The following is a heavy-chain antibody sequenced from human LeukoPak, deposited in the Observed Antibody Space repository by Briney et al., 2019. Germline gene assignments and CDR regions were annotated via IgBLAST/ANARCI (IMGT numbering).Heavy chain of an antibody. CDR3: ARGLSGYYPDFQH. CDR2: IYTSGST. CDR1: GGSISSGSYY. V-gene: IGHV4-61*02. J-gene: IGHJ1*01. D-gene: IGHD3-3*01. Sequence: SETLSLTCTVSGGSISSGSYYWSWIRQPAGKGLEWIGRIYTSGSTNYNPSLKSRVTISVDTSKNQFSLKLSSVTAADTAVYYCARGLSGYYPDFQHWGQGALVTVSS.